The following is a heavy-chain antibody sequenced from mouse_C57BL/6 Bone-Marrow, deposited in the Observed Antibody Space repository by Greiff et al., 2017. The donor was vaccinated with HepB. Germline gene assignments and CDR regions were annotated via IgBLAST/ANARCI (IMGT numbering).Heavy chain of an antibody. CDR3: ARTDWDEGWYFDV. D-gene: IGHD4-1*01. CDR2: IDPSDSYT. CDR1: GYTFTSYW. Sequence: VQLQQPGAELVKPGASVKLSCKASGYTFTSYWMQWVKQRPGQGLEWIGEIDPSDSYTNYNQKFKGKATLTVDTSSSTAYMQLSSLTSEDSAVYYCARTDWDEGWYFDVWGTGTTVTVSS. J-gene: IGHJ1*03. V-gene: IGHV1-50*01.